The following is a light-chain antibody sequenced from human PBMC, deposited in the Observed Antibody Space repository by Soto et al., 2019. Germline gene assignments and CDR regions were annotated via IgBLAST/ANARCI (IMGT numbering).Light chain of an antibody. Sequence: IVLTQSPGTLSLSPGERATLSCGASQSVTNNFLAWYQQKPGQAPRLLIYGASSRATGAADRFSGRGAGTDFLLTISRLEPGDFAVYYWQQYDTPLVTFGPGTKVDIK. J-gene: IGKJ3*01. CDR3: QQYDTPLVT. V-gene: IGKV3-20*01. CDR2: GAS. CDR1: QSVTNNF.